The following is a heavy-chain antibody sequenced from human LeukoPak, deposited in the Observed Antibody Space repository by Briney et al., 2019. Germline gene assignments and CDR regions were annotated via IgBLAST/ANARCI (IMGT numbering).Heavy chain of an antibody. Sequence: PGGSLRLSCAASGFTFSSYSMNWVRQAPGKGLEWVSYISSSSSTIYYADSVKGRFTISRDNAKNSLYLQMNSLRDEDTAVYYCARALYGGNSYYYYYGMDVWGQGTTVTVSS. J-gene: IGHJ6*02. CDR1: GFTFSSYS. V-gene: IGHV3-48*02. D-gene: IGHD4-23*01. CDR2: ISSSSSTI. CDR3: ARALYGGNSYYYYYGMDV.